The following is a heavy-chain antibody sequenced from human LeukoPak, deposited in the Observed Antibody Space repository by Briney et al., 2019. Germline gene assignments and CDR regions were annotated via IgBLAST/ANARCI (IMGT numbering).Heavy chain of an antibody. D-gene: IGHD5-18*01. CDR1: GGSFSGYY. J-gene: IGHJ6*02. V-gene: IGHV4-34*01. CDR3: ARGFPRRGYSYGITNYYYYGMDV. CDR2: INHSGGT. Sequence: SETLSLTCAVYGGSFSGYYWSWIRQPPGKGLEWIGEINHSGGTNYNPSLKSRVTISVDTSKNQFSLKLSSVTAADTAVYYCARGFPRRGYSYGITNYYYYGMDVWGQGTTVTVSS.